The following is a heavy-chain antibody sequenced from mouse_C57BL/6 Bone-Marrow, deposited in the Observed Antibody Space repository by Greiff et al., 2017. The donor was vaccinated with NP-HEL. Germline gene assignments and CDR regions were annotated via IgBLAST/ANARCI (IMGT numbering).Heavy chain of an antibody. CDR2: IYPGEGDT. CDR3: ARGGQLRLQAWFAY. J-gene: IGHJ3*01. V-gene: IGHV1-80*01. CDR1: GYAFSSYW. D-gene: IGHD3-2*02. Sequence: QVQLQQSGAELVKPGASVKISCKASGYAFSSYWMNWVKQRPGKGLGWIGQIYPGEGDTNYNGKFKGKATLTADKSSSTAYMQLSSLTSEDSAVYFCARGGQLRLQAWFAYWGQGTLVTVSA.